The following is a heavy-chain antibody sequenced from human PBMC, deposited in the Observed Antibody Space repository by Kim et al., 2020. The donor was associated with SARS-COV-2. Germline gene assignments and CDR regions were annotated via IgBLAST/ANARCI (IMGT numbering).Heavy chain of an antibody. J-gene: IGHJ5*02. CDR3: ARSSGSYQGWFDP. Sequence: SSSPSFQGQVTISADKSISTAYLQWSSLKAADTAMYYGARSSGSYQGWFDPWGQGTLVTVSS. D-gene: IGHD3-10*01. V-gene: IGHV5-51*01.